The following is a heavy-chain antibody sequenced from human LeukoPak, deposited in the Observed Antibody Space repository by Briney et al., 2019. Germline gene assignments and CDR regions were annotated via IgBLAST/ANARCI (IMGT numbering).Heavy chain of an antibody. CDR1: GGSISSYY. V-gene: IGHV4-59*01. Sequence: SETLSLTCTVSGGSISSYYWSWIRQPPGKGLEWIGYIYYSGSTNYNPSLESRVTISVDTSKNQFSLKLSSVTAADTAVYYCAREYYGSGSYYVKYFDYWGQGTLVTVSS. D-gene: IGHD3-10*01. J-gene: IGHJ4*02. CDR3: AREYYGSGSYYVKYFDY. CDR2: IYYSGST.